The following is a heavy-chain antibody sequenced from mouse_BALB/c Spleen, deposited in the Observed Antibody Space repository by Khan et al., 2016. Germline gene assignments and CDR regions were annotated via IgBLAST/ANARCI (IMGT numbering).Heavy chain of an antibody. CDR3: ARDGITTSGASAY. CDR2: INTYTGEP. CDR1: GYTFTNYG. Sequence: QIQLVQSGPELKKPGETVKISCKASGYTFTNYGMNWVKQAPGKGLKWMGWINTYTGEPTYADDFKGRFAFSLETSASTAYLQINNLKNEDTATSFSARDGITTSGASAYWGQGTLVTVSA. V-gene: IGHV9-3-1*01. J-gene: IGHJ3*01. D-gene: IGHD2-4*01.